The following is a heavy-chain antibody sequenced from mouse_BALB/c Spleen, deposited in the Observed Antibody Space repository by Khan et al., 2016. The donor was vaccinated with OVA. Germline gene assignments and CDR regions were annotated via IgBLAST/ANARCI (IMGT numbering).Heavy chain of an antibody. Sequence: QIQLVQSGPELKKPGETVKISCKASGYTFTNYGMNWVKQAPGKDLKWMGWINTYTGEPTYADDFKGRFAFSLETSVNTAYLQINNLKNEDTATYVCARGHYYGSYWYFDVWGAGTTVTVSS. D-gene: IGHD1-1*01. J-gene: IGHJ1*01. CDR3: ARGHYYGSYWYFDV. CDR1: GYTFTNYG. V-gene: IGHV9-3-1*01. CDR2: INTYTGEP.